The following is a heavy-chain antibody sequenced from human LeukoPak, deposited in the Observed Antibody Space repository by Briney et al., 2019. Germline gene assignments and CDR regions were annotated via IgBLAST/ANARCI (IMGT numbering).Heavy chain of an antibody. CDR1: GWSLSGYY. Sequence: PSETLSLTCAVYGWSLSGYYWSWIRQPPGKGLEWIGEINHSGSTNYNPSLKSRVTISVDTSKNQFSLKLSSVTAADTAVYYCATGRSTVTTPAFDPWGQGTLVTVSS. J-gene: IGHJ5*02. V-gene: IGHV4-34*01. CDR3: ATGRSTVTTPAFDP. D-gene: IGHD4-17*01. CDR2: INHSGST.